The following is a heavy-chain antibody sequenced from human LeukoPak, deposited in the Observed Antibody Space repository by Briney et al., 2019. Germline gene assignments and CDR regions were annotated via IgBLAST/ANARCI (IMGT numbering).Heavy chain of an antibody. V-gene: IGHV3-48*03. Sequence: GGSLRLSCAASGFTFSSYEMNWVRQAPGKGLEWVSYISSSGSTIYYADSVKGRFTISRDNAKHSVYLQMNSLRAEDTAVYYCAGEDGQYSSGWYPLCHWGQGTLVTVPS. CDR3: AGEDGQYSSGWYPLCH. CDR1: GFTFSSYE. CDR2: ISSSGSTI. J-gene: IGHJ4*02. D-gene: IGHD6-19*01.